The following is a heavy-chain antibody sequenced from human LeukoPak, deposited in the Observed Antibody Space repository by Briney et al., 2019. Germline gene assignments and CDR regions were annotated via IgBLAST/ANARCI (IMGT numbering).Heavy chain of an antibody. CDR1: GFTFSSYE. V-gene: IGHV3-48*03. J-gene: IGHJ4*02. CDR3: ASFRYYDNVWGSYRYMDNY. D-gene: IGHD3-16*02. Sequence: GGSLRLXCAASGFTFSSYEMNWVRQAPGKGLEWVSYISSGGSNIYYADSVKGRFTISRDNAKNSPYLQMNSLRAEDTAVYYCASFRYYDNVWGSYRYMDNYWGQGTLVTVSS. CDR2: ISSGGSNI.